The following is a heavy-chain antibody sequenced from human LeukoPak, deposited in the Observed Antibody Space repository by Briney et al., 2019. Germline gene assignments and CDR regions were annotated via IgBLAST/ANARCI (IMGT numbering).Heavy chain of an antibody. D-gene: IGHD2-15*01. CDR3: ARRVAVPGSYYFDY. V-gene: IGHV4-59*08. CDR1: GXSISSYY. J-gene: IGHJ4*02. Sequence: PSETLSLTCTVSGXSISSYYWTWIRQPPGKGLEWMGFIYYSGATKYNPSLESRVTISLDTSNNQFSLRLNSVTAADTAVYYCARRVAVPGSYYFDYWSQGTLVTVSS. CDR2: IYYSGAT.